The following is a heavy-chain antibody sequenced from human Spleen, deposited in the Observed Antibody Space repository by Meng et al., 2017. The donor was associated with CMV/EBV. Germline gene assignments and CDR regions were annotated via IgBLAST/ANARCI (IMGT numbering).Heavy chain of an antibody. Sequence: LRLSCAASGFKFDDYGMSGVRQPPGKGLEWVSGINWNSGRTHYADSVKGRFTNSRDNAKNSLYLQMNGLRVEDTALYYCAREGWFDPWGQGTLVTVSS. CDR3: AREGWFDP. V-gene: IGHV3-20*04. CDR1: GFKFDDYG. CDR2: INWNSGRT. J-gene: IGHJ5*02.